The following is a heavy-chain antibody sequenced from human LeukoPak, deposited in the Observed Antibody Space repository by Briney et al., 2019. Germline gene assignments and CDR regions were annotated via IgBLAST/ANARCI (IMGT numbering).Heavy chain of an antibody. CDR2: ITVDEDT. V-gene: IGHV3-23*01. Sequence: PGPCLTLSWVPSALPFRSYATTSGRHTPGEGLESVSVITVDEDTSNADSLKGRFTIPRNNSQNTVFLQMNSMRVYVTAVDYCARLYGDSSGTFFDHWGQGTLVTVSS. D-gene: IGHD6-19*01. CDR1: ALPFRSYA. J-gene: IGHJ4*02. CDR3: ARLYGDSSGTFFDH.